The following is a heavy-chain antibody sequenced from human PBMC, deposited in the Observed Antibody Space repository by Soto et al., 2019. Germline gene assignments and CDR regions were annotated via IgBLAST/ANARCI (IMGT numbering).Heavy chain of an antibody. V-gene: IGHV1-3*04. D-gene: IGHD2-21*01. CDR1: GYTFTRYA. Sequence: QVQLVQSGPEVKKPGASVKVSCKASGYTFTRYAMHWVRQAPGQGLEWMGWINTGNGNTHYSQKFQGRVTFTRDASATTAYMELSSLTSEDTAVYYCARNVDWFDPCGQGTLVTVSS. J-gene: IGHJ5*02. CDR3: ARNVDWFDP. CDR2: INTGNGNT.